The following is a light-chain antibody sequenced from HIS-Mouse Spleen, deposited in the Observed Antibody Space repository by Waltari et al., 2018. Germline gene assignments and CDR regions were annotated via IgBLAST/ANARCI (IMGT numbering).Light chain of an antibody. V-gene: IGKV1-9*01. Sequence: DIQLTQSPSFLSASVGDRVTITVRASQGISSYLAWYQQKPWKAPKLLIYAASTLQSGVPSRFSGSGSGTEFTLTISSLQPEDFATYYCQQLNSYPPTFGQGTKVEIK. CDR3: QQLNSYPPT. CDR1: QGISSY. CDR2: AAS. J-gene: IGKJ1*01.